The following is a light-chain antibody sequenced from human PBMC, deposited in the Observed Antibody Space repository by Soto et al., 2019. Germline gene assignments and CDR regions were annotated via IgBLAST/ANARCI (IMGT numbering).Light chain of an antibody. V-gene: IGKV4-1*01. J-gene: IGKJ4*01. CDR2: WAS. CDR1: QSVLFSSNNKNY. Sequence: DIVMNQSPDSLAVSLGERATINCKSSQSVLFSSNNKNYLAWYQQKPGQPPKLLIYWASTLEYGVPDRFSGSGSGTDFTLTISSLQAEDVAVYYCQQYYSSSPGLTFGGGTQVDIK. CDR3: QQYYSSSPGLT.